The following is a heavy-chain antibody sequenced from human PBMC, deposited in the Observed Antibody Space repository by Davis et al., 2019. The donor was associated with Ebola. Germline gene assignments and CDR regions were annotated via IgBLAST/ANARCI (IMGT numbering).Heavy chain of an antibody. CDR2: ISGDESTT. CDR3: AKDPAVAGFDY. CDR1: GFSFSNYR. V-gene: IGHV3-74*01. Sequence: PGGSLRLSCAASGFSFSNYRMHWVRQAPGKGLAWVSRISGDESTTDYADSVKGRFTISRDNAKNTLYLQMNSLRAEDTAVYYCAKDPAVAGFDYWGQGTLVTVSS. D-gene: IGHD6-19*01. J-gene: IGHJ4*02.